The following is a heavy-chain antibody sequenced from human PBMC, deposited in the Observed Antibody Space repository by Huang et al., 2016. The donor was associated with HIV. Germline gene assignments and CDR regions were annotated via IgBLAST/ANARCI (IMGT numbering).Heavy chain of an antibody. Sequence: QVQLVQSGAEVKNPGASVRVSCKASGYPFTDSNIHWVRQAPGQGLEWSGWSNPKGGGTIYAQRFQGRITMTRDTTISTVHMDLRRIQSDDTAVYFCARDWSFGSSTSPADWGQGTLVTVSS. V-gene: IGHV1-2*02. CDR2: SNPKGGGT. CDR1: GYPFTDSN. D-gene: IGHD6-6*01. CDR3: ARDWSFGSSTSPAD. J-gene: IGHJ4*02.